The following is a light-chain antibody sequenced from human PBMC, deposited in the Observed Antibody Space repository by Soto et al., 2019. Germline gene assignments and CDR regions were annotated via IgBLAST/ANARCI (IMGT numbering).Light chain of an antibody. V-gene: IGKV3-20*01. J-gene: IGKJ1*01. Sequence: EIVLTQSPGTLSLSPGERATLSCRASQSVSSSSLAWYQQKPGRAPRLLIFGTSTRATGIPDRFSGSGSGTDFTLTGSGLEPEDFAVYYCQQYGSSPWTFGQGTKVEIK. CDR1: QSVSSSS. CDR2: GTS. CDR3: QQYGSSPWT.